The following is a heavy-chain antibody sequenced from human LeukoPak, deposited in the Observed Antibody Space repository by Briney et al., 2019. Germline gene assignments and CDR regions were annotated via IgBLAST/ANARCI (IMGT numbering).Heavy chain of an antibody. D-gene: IGHD4-17*01. Sequence: GGSLKLSCAASGFTFSGSAMPWVRQASGKGLEWVGRIRGKANSYATAYAASVKGRFTISRDDSKNTAYLQMNSLKTEDTAVYYCTRPDTVTTDWGQGTLVTVSS. J-gene: IGHJ4*02. CDR2: IRGKANSYAT. CDR3: TRPDTVTTD. CDR1: GFTFSGSA. V-gene: IGHV3-73*01.